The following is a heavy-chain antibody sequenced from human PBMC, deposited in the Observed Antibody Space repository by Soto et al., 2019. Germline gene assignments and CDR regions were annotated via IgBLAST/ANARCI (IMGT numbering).Heavy chain of an antibody. J-gene: IGHJ5*02. V-gene: IGHV3-23*01. D-gene: IGHD2-15*01. CDR3: AKDSGYCSGGSCSPPYNWFDP. CDR1: GFTFSSYA. CDR2: ISGSGGST. Sequence: GGSLRLSCAASGFTFSSYAISWVRQAPGKGLEWVSAISGSGGSTYYADSVKGRFTISRDNSKNTLYLQMNSLRAEDTAVYYCAKDSGYCSGGSCSPPYNWFDPWGQGTLVTVYS.